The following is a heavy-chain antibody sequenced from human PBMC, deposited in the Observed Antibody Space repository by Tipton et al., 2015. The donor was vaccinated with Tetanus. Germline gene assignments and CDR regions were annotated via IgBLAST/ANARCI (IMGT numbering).Heavy chain of an antibody. J-gene: IGHJ4*02. CDR1: GYIFNNYW. CDR3: ARAHCTDGVCNFDF. CDR2: IYPGASDT. D-gene: IGHD2-8*01. Sequence: VQLVQSGGEVKKPGESLKISCKGSGYIFNNYWIGWVRQKPGKGLEGMGIIYPGASDTRYSPSFQGQVTISVDKSINTAYLQWSSLKASDTSMFYCARAHCTDGVCNFDFWGQGALVTVAS. V-gene: IGHV5-51*01.